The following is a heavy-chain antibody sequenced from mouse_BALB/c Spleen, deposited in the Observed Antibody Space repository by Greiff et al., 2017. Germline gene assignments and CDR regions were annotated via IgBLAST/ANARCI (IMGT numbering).Heavy chain of an antibody. Sequence: EVKLMESGGGLVQPGGSLKLSCAASGFTFSSYTMSWVRQTPEKRLEWVAYISNGGGSTYYPDTVKGRFTISRDNAKNTLYLQMSSLKSEDTAMYYCARHPYGNYLDYWGQGTTLTVSS. D-gene: IGHD2-1*01. CDR3: ARHPYGNYLDY. CDR2: ISNGGGST. J-gene: IGHJ2*01. V-gene: IGHV5-12-2*01. CDR1: GFTFSSYT.